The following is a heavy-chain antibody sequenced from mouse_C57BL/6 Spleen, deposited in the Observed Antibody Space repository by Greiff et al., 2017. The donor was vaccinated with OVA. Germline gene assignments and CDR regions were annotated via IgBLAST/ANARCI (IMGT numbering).Heavy chain of an antibody. CDR1: GYSFTSYY. V-gene: IGHV1-66*01. D-gene: IGHD4-1*01. CDR2: IYPGSGNT. CDR3: AKLGHKNYFDY. Sequence: QVQLQQSGPELVKPGASVKISCKASGYSFTSYYIHWVKQRPGQGLEWIGWIYPGSGNTKYNEKFKGKATLTADTSSSTAYMQLSSLTSEDSAVYYCAKLGHKNYFDYWGQGTTLTVSS. J-gene: IGHJ2*01.